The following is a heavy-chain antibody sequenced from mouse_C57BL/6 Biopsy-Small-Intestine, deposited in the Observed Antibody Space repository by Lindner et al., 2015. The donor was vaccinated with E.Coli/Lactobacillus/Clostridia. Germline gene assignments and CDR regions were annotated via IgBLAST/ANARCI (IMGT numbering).Heavy chain of an antibody. Sequence: VQLQESGPELVXPGASVKLSCTASGFNIKDYYMYWVKLRPEQGLEWIGRIDPEDGDTEYAPKFQGKATMTADTSSNTAYLQLSSLTSADTAVFYCTAGRSYWYFDVWGTGTTVTVSS. J-gene: IGHJ1*03. CDR2: IDPEDGDT. D-gene: IGHD3-1*01. CDR1: GFNIKDYY. V-gene: IGHV14-1*01. CDR3: TAGRSYWYFDV.